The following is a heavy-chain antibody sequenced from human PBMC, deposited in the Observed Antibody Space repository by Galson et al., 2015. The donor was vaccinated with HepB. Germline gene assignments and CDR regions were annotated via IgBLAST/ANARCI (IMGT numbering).Heavy chain of an antibody. D-gene: IGHD1-1*01. Sequence: SLRLSCAASGFTFSSYWMSWARQAPGKGREWVANIKEDGSEKYYVDSVKGRFTISRDNAKNSVYLQMNSLRAEDTAVYYCARDGNRPHDYWGQGTLVTVSS. CDR2: IKEDGSEK. J-gene: IGHJ4*02. CDR3: ARDGNRPHDY. CDR1: GFTFSSYW. V-gene: IGHV3-7*03.